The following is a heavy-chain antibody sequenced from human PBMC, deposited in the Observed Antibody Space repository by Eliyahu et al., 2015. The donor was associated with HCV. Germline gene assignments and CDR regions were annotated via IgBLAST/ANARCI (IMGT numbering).Heavy chain of an antibody. D-gene: IGHD5-12*01. Sequence: SYAMHWVRQAPGKGLEWVAVISYDGSNKYYADSVKGRFTISRDNSKNTLYLQMNSLRAEDTAVYYCARDRVVATKALYYYYYGMDVWGQGTTVTVSS. J-gene: IGHJ6*02. CDR3: ARDRVVATKALYYYYYGMDV. CDR1: SYA. V-gene: IGHV3-30-3*01. CDR2: ISYDGSNK.